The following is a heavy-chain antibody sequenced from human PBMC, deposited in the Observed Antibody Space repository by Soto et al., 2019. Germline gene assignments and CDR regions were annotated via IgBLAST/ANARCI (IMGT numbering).Heavy chain of an antibody. CDR3: ARDEYSNKYYYDYMDV. Sequence: SVKVSCKASGGTFSSYTISWVRQAPGQGLEWMGRIIPILGIANYAQKFQGRVTITADKSTSTAYMELSSLRSEDTAVYYCARDEYSNKYYYDYMDVWGKGTTVTVSS. CDR2: IIPILGIA. V-gene: IGHV1-69*04. D-gene: IGHD4-4*01. CDR1: GGTFSSYT. J-gene: IGHJ6*03.